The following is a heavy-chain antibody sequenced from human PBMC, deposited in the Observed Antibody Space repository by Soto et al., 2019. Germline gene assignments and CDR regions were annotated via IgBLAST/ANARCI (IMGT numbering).Heavy chain of an antibody. V-gene: IGHV3-9*01. CDR2: ISWNSGSI. J-gene: IGHJ4*02. CDR3: VKDIHEQWLVSHFEY. CDR1: GFTFDSYA. Sequence: ESGGGLVPPGRSLRLSCLASGFTFDSYAMHWVRQVPGKGLEWVSGISWNSGSIGYEDSVKGRFTISRDNAQNSLYLEMNRLRVEDTAFYYCVKDIHEQWLVSHFEYWGQGALVTVSS. D-gene: IGHD6-19*01.